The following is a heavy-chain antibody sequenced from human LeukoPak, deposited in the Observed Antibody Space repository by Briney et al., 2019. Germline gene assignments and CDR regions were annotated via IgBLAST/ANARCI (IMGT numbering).Heavy chain of an antibody. J-gene: IGHJ5*02. D-gene: IGHD1-7*01. V-gene: IGHV3-30*02. Sequence: GSLILSYAASGFTFSSYGRHWGRPAPGKGLDWVAFIHHDGSNKYYPDSVRGRFTISRDNSKNTLMLQRNRLRAEATVVYFCAKGDTPLTWRRTYTRFAPWGQGTLVTVSS. CDR1: GFTFSSYG. CDR2: IHHDGSNK. CDR3: AKGDTPLTWRRTYTRFAP.